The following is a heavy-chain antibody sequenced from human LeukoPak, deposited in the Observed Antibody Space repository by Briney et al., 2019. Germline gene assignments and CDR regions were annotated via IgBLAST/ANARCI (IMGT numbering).Heavy chain of an antibody. CDR3: ARVAEMATTRFFDY. Sequence: SETLSLTCTVSGGSVSSGGYYWSWIRQHPGKGLEWIGYVYYSGSTYYNPSLKSRITISVDTSKNHFSLKLSYVTAADTAVYHCARVAEMATTRFFDYWGQGTLVTVSS. J-gene: IGHJ4*02. V-gene: IGHV4-31*03. CDR1: GGSVSSGGYY. D-gene: IGHD5-24*01. CDR2: VYYSGST.